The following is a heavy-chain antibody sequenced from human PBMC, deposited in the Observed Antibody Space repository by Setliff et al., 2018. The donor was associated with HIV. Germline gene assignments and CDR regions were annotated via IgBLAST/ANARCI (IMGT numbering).Heavy chain of an antibody. J-gene: IGHJ5*02. D-gene: IGHD1-1*01. CDR1: GYTFTSYG. V-gene: IGHV1-18*01. CDR3: ARGVGGGWNDAITWFDP. CDR2: ISVYNGNT. Sequence: ASVKVSCKASGYTFTSYGISWVRQAPGQGLEWMGWISVYNGNTNYAQRLQGRVTMTTETSTSTAYKGLRSLRSDDTAVYYCARGVGGGWNDAITWFDPWGQGTLVTVS.